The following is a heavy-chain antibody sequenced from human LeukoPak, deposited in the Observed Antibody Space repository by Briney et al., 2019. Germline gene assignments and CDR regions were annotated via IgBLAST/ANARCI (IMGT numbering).Heavy chain of an antibody. CDR2: IYYSGST. J-gene: IGHJ4*02. Sequence: PSETLSLTCTVSGGSISSSSYYWGWIRQPPGKGLEWIGSIYYSGSTYYNPSLKSRVTISVDTSKNQFSLKLSSVTAADTAVYYCASFYDYVWGSANYFDYWGQGTLVTVSS. D-gene: IGHD3-16*01. V-gene: IGHV4-39*01. CDR3: ASFYDYVWGSANYFDY. CDR1: GGSISSSSYY.